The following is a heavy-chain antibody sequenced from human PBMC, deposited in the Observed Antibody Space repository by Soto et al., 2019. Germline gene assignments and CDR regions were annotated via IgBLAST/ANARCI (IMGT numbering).Heavy chain of an antibody. CDR1: GYTLAELS. V-gene: IGHV1-24*01. CDR3: ATFYGRFGELLPFDY. D-gene: IGHD3-10*01. CDR2: FDPEDGET. Sequence: ASVKVSCKVSGYTLAELSMHWGRQAPGKGLEWMGGFDPEDGETIYAQKFQGRVTMTEDTSTDTAYMELSSLRSEDTAVYYCATFYGRFGELLPFDYWGQGTLVTVAS. J-gene: IGHJ4*02.